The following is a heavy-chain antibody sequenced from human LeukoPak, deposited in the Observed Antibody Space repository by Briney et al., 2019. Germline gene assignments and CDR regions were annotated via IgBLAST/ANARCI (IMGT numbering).Heavy chain of an antibody. Sequence: GGSLRLSCAASGFTFSSYEMNWVRQAPGKGLEWVSYISSSGSTMYYADSVKGRFTISRDNAKNSLYLQMNSLRAEDTAVYYCARSLVGTTGKIFDYWGQGTLVTVSS. CDR3: ARSLVGTTGKIFDY. CDR1: GFTFSSYE. CDR2: ISSSGSTM. V-gene: IGHV3-48*03. J-gene: IGHJ4*02. D-gene: IGHD1-1*01.